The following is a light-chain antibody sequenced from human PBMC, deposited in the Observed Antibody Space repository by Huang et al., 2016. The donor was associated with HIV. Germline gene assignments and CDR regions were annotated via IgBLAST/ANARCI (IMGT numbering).Light chain of an antibody. J-gene: IGKJ5*01. V-gene: IGKV3-15*01. CDR3: QQYNNWPPKIT. CDR2: GAS. CDR1: QSVSSN. Sequence: EIVMTQSPATLSVSPGERATLSCRASQSVSSNLAWYQQNPGQAPRLLIYGASTRATGIPARFSGSGSGTEFTPTISSLQSEDFAVYYCQQYNNWPPKITFGQGTRLEIK.